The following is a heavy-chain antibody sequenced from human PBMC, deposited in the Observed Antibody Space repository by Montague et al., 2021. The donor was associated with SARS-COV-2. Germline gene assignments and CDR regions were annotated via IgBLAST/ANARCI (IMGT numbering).Heavy chain of an antibody. CDR1: GGWIRGADRK. V-gene: IGHV4-39*01. CDR3: ARQLPSYCSTNKCYPYYFDV. CDR2: ISYAGRT. D-gene: IGHD2-2*01. Sequence: SETLSLTCTGPGGWIRGADRKWRWMNPCHGTGLEGVGSISYAGRTYYNPSLRSRVSFSMDTSKNHFSLSLNSVTAADTAVYFCARQLPSYCSTNKCYPYYFDVWGQGALVTVSS. J-gene: IGHJ4*02.